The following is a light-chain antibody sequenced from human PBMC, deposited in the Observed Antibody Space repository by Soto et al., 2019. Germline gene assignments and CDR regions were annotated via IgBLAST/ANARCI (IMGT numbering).Light chain of an antibody. CDR3: QQSSSSPIT. V-gene: IGKV3-20*01. CDR1: QSVTSSY. J-gene: IGKJ5*01. Sequence: GLTQSPGTVSLSPGERATLPCRASQSVTSSYLAWYQQKPGQAPRLLMYEASSRATGIPDRFSGSGSGTDFTLTISRLEAEDFAVYYCQQSSSSPITFGQGTRLEI. CDR2: EAS.